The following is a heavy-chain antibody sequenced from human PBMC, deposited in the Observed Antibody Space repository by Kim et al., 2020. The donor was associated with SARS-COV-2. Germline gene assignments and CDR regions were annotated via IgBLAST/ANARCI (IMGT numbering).Heavy chain of an antibody. CDR3: ARDGGSGTFYY. J-gene: IGHJ4*02. Sequence: GGSLRLSCAASGFTFSSYGMHWVRQAPGKGLEWVAVISYDGSNKYYADSVKGRFTISRDNSKNTLYLQMNSLRAEDTAVYYCARDGGSGTFYYWGQGTLVTVSS. D-gene: IGHD3-10*01. CDR2: ISYDGSNK. V-gene: IGHV3-33*05. CDR1: GFTFSSYG.